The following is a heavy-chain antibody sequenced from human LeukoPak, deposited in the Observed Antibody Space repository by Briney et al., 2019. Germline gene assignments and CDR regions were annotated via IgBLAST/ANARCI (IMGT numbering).Heavy chain of an antibody. J-gene: IGHJ4*02. CDR1: GFTVSSNY. CDR3: ARDLVAAAAPDY. V-gene: IGHV3-30-3*01. Sequence: GGSLRLSCAASGFTVSSNYMSWVRQAPGKGLEWVAVISYDGSNKYYADSVKGRFTISRDNSKNTLYLQMNSLRAEDTAVYYCARDLVAAAAPDYWGQGTLVTVSS. D-gene: IGHD6-13*01. CDR2: ISYDGSNK.